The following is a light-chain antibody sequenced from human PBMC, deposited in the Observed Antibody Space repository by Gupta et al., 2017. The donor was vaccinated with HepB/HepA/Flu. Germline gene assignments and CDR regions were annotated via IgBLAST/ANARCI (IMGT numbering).Light chain of an antibody. CDR1: QGISTY. J-gene: IGKJ4*01. CDR3: QQLHSYPFT. Sequence: DIPLTQSPSFLSASVGDRVTITCRASQGISTYLAWYQQKPGKPPKLLIYAASNLQSGVPSRFSGSGAGTEFTLSISSLQPEDFATYCCQQLHSYPFTFGGGTKVEIK. CDR2: AAS. V-gene: IGKV1-9*01.